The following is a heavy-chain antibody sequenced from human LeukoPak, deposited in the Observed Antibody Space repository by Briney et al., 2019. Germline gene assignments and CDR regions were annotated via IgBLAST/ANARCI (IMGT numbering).Heavy chain of an antibody. CDR1: GYTLTELS. Sequence: ASVKVSCKVSGYTLTELSMHWVRQAPGKGLEWMGGFDPEDGETIYAQKFQGRVTMAEDTSTDTAYTELSSLRSEDTAVYYCATGHLYSSSWHDYWGQGTLVTVSS. D-gene: IGHD6-13*01. CDR2: FDPEDGET. V-gene: IGHV1-24*01. CDR3: ATGHLYSSSWHDY. J-gene: IGHJ4*02.